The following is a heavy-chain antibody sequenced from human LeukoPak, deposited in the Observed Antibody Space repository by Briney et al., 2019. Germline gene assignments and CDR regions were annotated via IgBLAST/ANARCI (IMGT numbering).Heavy chain of an antibody. Sequence: PGGSLRLSSAASGFTFSSYAMSWVRQAPGKGLEWVSGISGSGGSTAYADSVKGRFTISRANSKTTLYLQRNRLRAEATAVYYCAKVPKIFGVVIIRSPYYFDYWGQGTLVTVSS. CDR1: GFTFSSYA. V-gene: IGHV3-23*01. D-gene: IGHD3-3*01. CDR2: ISGSGGST. CDR3: AKVPKIFGVVIIRSPYYFDY. J-gene: IGHJ4*02.